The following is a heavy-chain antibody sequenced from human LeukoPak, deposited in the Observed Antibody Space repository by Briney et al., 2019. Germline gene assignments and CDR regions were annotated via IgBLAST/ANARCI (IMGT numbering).Heavy chain of an antibody. V-gene: IGHV3-53*05. CDR1: GFXVSTNY. D-gene: IGHD3-3*01. CDR2: IYSGGST. Sequence: GGSLRLSCAASGFXVSTNYISWVRQAPGKGLEWVSVIYSGGSTDYADSVKGRFTISRDNSKNTLYLQMNSLRAEDTAVYYCAKDLRSFGVVIKGLDPWGQGTLVTVSS. CDR3: AKDLRSFGVVIKGLDP. J-gene: IGHJ5*02.